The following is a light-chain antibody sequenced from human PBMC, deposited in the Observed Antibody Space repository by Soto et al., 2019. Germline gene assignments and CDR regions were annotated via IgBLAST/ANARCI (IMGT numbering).Light chain of an antibody. V-gene: IGKV1-39*01. J-gene: IGKJ2*01. Sequence: DIQMTQSPSSLSASVGDRVTITCRASQSISSYLNWYQLKPGKAPKLLIYAASSLQSGVPSRFSGSGSGTAFTLTISSLQPEDFATYYCQQSYSTPYTFGQGTKLEIK. CDR3: QQSYSTPYT. CDR2: AAS. CDR1: QSISSY.